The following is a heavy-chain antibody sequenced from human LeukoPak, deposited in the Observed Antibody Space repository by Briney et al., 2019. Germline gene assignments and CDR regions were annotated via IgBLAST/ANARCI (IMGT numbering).Heavy chain of an antibody. Sequence: ASVKVSCKASGGTFSSYAISWVRQAPGQGLEWMGWISAYNGNTNYAQKLQGRVTMTTDTSTSTAYMELRSLRSDDTAVYYCARHTVVTSFDYWGQGTLVTVSS. CDR2: ISAYNGNT. CDR3: ARHTVVTSFDY. J-gene: IGHJ4*02. D-gene: IGHD4-23*01. CDR1: GGTFSSYA. V-gene: IGHV1-18*01.